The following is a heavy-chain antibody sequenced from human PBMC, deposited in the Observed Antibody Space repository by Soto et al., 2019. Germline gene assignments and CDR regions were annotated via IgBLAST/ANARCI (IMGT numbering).Heavy chain of an antibody. CDR1: GFTFSSYA. CDR2: ISYDGSNK. Sequence: GGSLRLSCAASGFTFSSYAMHWVRQAPGKGLEWVAVISYDGSNKYYADSVKGRFTISRDNSKNTLYLQMNSLRAEDTAVYYCARTANWGSRGAFDIWGQGTMVTVSS. D-gene: IGHD7-27*01. J-gene: IGHJ3*02. V-gene: IGHV3-30-3*01. CDR3: ARTANWGSRGAFDI.